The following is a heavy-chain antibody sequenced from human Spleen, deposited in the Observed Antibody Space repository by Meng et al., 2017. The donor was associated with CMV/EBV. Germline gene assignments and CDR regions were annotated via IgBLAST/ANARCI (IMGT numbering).Heavy chain of an antibody. CDR1: GFTFSSYA. J-gene: IGHJ6*02. D-gene: IGHD3-3*01. CDR3: ARGGERITIFGVAPISNVDYYYGMDV. CDR2: ISYDGSNK. Sequence: GESLKISCAASGFTFSSYAMHWVRQAPGKGLEWVAVISYDGSNKYYADSVKDRFTISRDNSKNTLYLQMNSLRAEDTAVYYCARGGERITIFGVAPISNVDYYYGMDVWGQGTTVTVSS. V-gene: IGHV3-30-3*01.